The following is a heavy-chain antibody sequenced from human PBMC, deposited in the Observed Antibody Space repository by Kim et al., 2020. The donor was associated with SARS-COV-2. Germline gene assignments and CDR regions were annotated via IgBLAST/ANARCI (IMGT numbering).Heavy chain of an antibody. CDR3: ARDLREPELKGGGYYYYGMDV. V-gene: IGHV3-7*01. J-gene: IGHJ6*01. D-gene: IGHD1-26*01. CDR2: IKQDGSEK. Sequence: GGSLRLSCAASGFTFSSYWMSWVRQAPGKGLEWVANIKQDGSEKYYVDSVKGRFTISRDNAKNSLYLQMNSLRAEDTAVYYCARDLREPELKGGGYYYYGMDVWGQGTTVTVSS. CDR1: GFTFSSYW.